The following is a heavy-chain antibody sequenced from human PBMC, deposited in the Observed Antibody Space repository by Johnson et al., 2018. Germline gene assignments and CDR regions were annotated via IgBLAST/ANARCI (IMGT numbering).Heavy chain of an antibody. V-gene: IGHV3-15*07. CDR1: GFTFNNAW. J-gene: IGHJ3*02. Sequence: VQLVQSGGGVVQPGGSLRLSCAASGFTFNNAWMNWIRQAPGKGLEWVGRIKTKADGGPTHYAAPVKGRFTISRDDSKNTLYLQMNSLKIEDTAVYYCADYGGLSRIWDQGTMVTVSS. CDR3: ADYGGLSRI. D-gene: IGHD4/OR15-4a*01. CDR2: IKTKADGGPT.